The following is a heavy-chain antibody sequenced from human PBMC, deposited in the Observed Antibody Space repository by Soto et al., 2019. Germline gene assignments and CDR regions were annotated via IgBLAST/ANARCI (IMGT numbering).Heavy chain of an antibody. J-gene: IGHJ4*02. CDR3: ARRGGVAAAIWGY. D-gene: IGHD6-13*01. V-gene: IGHV4-39*01. Sequence: QLQLQESGPGLVKPSETLSLTCTVSGRSISSSSYYWGWIRQPPGKGLEWIGSTYYSGSTYYNPSHKSRVTISVDTSKNQFSLKLSSVTAADTAVYYWARRGGVAAAIWGYWGQGTLVTVSS. CDR2: TYYSGST. CDR1: GRSISSSSYY.